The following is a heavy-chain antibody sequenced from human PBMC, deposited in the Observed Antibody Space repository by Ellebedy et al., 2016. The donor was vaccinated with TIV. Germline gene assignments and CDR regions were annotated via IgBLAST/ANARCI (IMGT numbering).Heavy chain of an antibody. Sequence: GGSLRLXXAASGFTFSDYYMSWIRQAPGKGLEWVSYISSSGSTIYYADSVKGRFTISRDNAKNSLYLQMNSLRAEDTAVYYCAREGQQPTYYYYYMDVWGKGTTVTVSS. V-gene: IGHV3-11*01. CDR3: AREGQQPTYYYYYMDV. CDR1: GFTFSDYY. CDR2: ISSSGSTI. J-gene: IGHJ6*03. D-gene: IGHD6-13*01.